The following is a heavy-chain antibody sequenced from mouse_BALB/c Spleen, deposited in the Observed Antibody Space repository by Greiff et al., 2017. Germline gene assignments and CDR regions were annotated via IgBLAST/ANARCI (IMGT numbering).Heavy chain of an antibody. CDR2: IWSGGST. CDR3: ARRRLYGNYGFYYAMDY. CDR1: GFSLTSYG. J-gene: IGHJ4*01. D-gene: IGHD2-1*01. Sequence: VQLQQSGPGLVQPSQSLSITCTVSGFSLTSYGVHWVRQSPGKGLEWLGVIWSGGSTDYNAAFISRLSISKDNSKSQVFFKMNSLQANDTAIYYCARRRLYGNYGFYYAMDYWGQGTSVTVSS. V-gene: IGHV2-2*02.